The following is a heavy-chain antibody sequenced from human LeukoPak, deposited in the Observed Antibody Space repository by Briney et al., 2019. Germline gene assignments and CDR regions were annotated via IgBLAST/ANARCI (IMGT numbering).Heavy chain of an antibody. CDR3: ARRPWGYYDSSGHYYFDC. CDR1: GFTFSSYS. CDR2: ISSSSSTI. D-gene: IGHD3-22*01. J-gene: IGHJ4*02. V-gene: IGHV3-48*01. Sequence: PGGSLRLSCAASGFTFSSYSMNWVRQAPGKGLEWVSYISSSSSTIYYADSVKGRFTISRDNAKNSLYLQMNSLRAEDTAVYYCARRPWGYYDSSGHYYFDCWGQGTLVSASS.